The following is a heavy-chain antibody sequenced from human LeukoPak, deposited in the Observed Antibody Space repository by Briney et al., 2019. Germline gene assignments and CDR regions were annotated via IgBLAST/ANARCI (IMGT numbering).Heavy chain of an antibody. J-gene: IGHJ4*02. D-gene: IGHD3-22*01. V-gene: IGHV3-21*01. CDR2: ISSSSSYI. CDR3: ARDGSGYSDPVDS. CDR1: GFTLSSYT. Sequence: GGSLRLSCAASGFTLSSYTMNWVRQAPGKGLEWVSSISSSSSYIYYADSVKGRFTISRHNAKNSLFLQMNSLRAEDSAVYYCARDGSGYSDPVDSWGQGTLVIVSS.